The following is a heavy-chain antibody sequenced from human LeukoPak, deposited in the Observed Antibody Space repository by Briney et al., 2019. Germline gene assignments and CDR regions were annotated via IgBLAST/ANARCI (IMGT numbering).Heavy chain of an antibody. CDR3: ARHRLYDTTGYYYDFDY. D-gene: IGHD3-22*01. CDR2: IYYSGNT. J-gene: IGHJ4*02. Sequence: SETLSLTCAVSGYSISIGYYWGWIRQPPGKGLEWIGSIYYSGNTYDNPSLKSRLAISLDTSKNQSSLKLSSVTASDTAVYYCARHRLYDTTGYYYDFDYWGQGTLVTVSS. CDR1: GYSISIGYY. V-gene: IGHV4-38-2*01.